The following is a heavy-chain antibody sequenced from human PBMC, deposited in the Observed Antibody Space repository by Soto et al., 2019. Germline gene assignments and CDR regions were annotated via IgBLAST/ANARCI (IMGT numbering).Heavy chain of an antibody. CDR2: INPNSGGT. D-gene: IGHD2-15*01. J-gene: IGHJ6*02. V-gene: IGHV1-2*02. CDR1: GYTFTGCY. CDR3: ARELXYCSGGPSGCYYYGMDV. Sequence: ASVKVSCKASGYTFTGCYMHWVRQAPGQGLEWMGWINPNSGGTNYAQKFQGRVTMTRDTSISTAYMGLSRLRSDDTAVYYCARELXYCSGGPSGCYYYGMDVWGQGTTVTGSS.